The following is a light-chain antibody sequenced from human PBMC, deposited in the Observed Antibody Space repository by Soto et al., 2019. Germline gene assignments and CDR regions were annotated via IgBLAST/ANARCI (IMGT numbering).Light chain of an antibody. CDR1: RSVSNNY. CDR3: PHRSNWPPSIT. V-gene: IGKV3D-20*02. Sequence: VVLTQSTGTLSLSPGARATLSCMASRSVSNNYLAWYQQKPGQAPRLLIYGASNRATGIPDRFSGSGSGTDFTLTISRLEPEDFAVYYCPHRSNWPPSITFGQGTRLEIK. J-gene: IGKJ5*01. CDR2: GAS.